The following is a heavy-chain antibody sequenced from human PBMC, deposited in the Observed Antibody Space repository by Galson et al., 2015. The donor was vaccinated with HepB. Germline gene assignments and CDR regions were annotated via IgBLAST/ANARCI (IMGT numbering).Heavy chain of an antibody. J-gene: IGHJ4*02. CDR2: ISGSGGST. D-gene: IGHD5-12*01. Sequence: SLRLSCAASGFTFSSYAMSWVRQAPGKGLEWVSAISGSGGSTYYADSVKGRFTISRDNSKNTLYLQMNSLRAEDTAVYYCAKDVALDIVATILDYWGQGTLVTVSS. CDR1: GFTFSSYA. V-gene: IGHV3-23*01. CDR3: AKDVALDIVATILDY.